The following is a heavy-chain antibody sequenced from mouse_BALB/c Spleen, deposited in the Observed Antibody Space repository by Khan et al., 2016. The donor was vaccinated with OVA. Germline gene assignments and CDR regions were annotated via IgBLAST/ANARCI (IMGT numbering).Heavy chain of an antibody. V-gene: IGHV3-6*02. J-gene: IGHJ3*01. Sequence: EVQLRESGPGLVKPSQSLSLTCSVTGYSITSGYFWNWIRQFPGNKLEWMGYIRFDGDSNYNPSLKNRISINRDTSRNQFFLKWKSVTPEDTSTYDCARGGSAGPAWFTYWGQGTPVTVSA. CDR3: ARGGSAGPAWFTY. CDR1: GYSITSGYF. CDR2: IRFDGDS. D-gene: IGHD3-1*01.